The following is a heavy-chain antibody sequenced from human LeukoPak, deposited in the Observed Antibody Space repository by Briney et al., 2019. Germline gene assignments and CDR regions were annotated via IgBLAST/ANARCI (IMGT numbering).Heavy chain of an antibody. D-gene: IGHD5-18*01. CDR3: ARDLTGYNYIDY. CDR2: IYYSGTT. CDR1: GDSISSGDYY. J-gene: IGHJ4*02. Sequence: SQTLSLTCTVSGDSISSGDYYWSWIRQPPGTGLEWIGYIYYSGTTYYNPSLKSRVTISADTSKNQFSLRLSSVTAADTAVYYCARDLTGYNYIDYWGQGTLVTVSS. V-gene: IGHV4-30-4*01.